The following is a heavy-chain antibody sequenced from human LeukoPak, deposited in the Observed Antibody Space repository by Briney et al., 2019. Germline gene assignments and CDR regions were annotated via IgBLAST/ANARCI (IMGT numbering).Heavy chain of an antibody. CDR1: GFTFSSYG. J-gene: IGHJ4*02. V-gene: IGHV3-30*18. CDR3: AKDINVLLWFGPHY. CDR2: ISYDGSNK. D-gene: IGHD3-10*01. Sequence: GGSLRLSCAASGFTFSSYGMHWVRQAPGKGLEWVAVISYDGSNKYYADSVKGRFTISRDNSKNTLYLQMNSLRAEDTAAYYCAKDINVLLWFGPHYWGQGTLVTVSS.